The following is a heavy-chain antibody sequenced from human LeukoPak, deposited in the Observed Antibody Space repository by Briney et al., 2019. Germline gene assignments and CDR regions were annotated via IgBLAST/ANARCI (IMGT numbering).Heavy chain of an antibody. Sequence: SVKVSCKXSGGTFSSYAISWVRQAPGQGLERMGGIIPIFGTANYSQKFQGRVTITADESTSTAYMELSSLRSEDTAVYYCARGRYYGSGSYPFVMGYWGQGTLVTVSS. CDR3: ARGRYYGSGSYPFVMGY. V-gene: IGHV1-69*13. CDR1: GGTFSSYA. D-gene: IGHD3-10*01. CDR2: IIPIFGTA. J-gene: IGHJ4*02.